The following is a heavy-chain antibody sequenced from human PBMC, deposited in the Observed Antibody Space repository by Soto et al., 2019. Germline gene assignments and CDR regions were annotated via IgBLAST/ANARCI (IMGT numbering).Heavy chain of an antibody. D-gene: IGHD2-2*01. CDR3: AGGGYCSSTSCYGGGTFDY. CDR2: IYYSGST. J-gene: IGHJ4*02. Sequence: SETLSLTCTVSGGSISSYYWSWIRQPPGKGLEWIGYIYYSGSTNYNPSLKSRVTISVDTSKNQFSLKLSSVTAADTAVYYCAGGGYCSSTSCYGGGTFDYWGQGTLVTVSS. V-gene: IGHV4-59*01. CDR1: GGSISSYY.